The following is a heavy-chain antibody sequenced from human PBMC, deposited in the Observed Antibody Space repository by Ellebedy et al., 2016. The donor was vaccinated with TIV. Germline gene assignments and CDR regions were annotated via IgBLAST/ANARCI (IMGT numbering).Heavy chain of an antibody. CDR3: AREKWVGGVNLRDYYYGIDV. D-gene: IGHD3-16*01. J-gene: IGHJ6*02. Sequence: GESLKISCAASGFTFSSYAMHWVRQAPGKGLEWVALISYDGSNTYYADSVKGRFTISRDNSKNTLFLHMNSLRAEDTAVYYCAREKWVGGVNLRDYYYGIDVWGQGTTVTVSS. CDR2: ISYDGSNT. V-gene: IGHV3-30*01. CDR1: GFTFSSYA.